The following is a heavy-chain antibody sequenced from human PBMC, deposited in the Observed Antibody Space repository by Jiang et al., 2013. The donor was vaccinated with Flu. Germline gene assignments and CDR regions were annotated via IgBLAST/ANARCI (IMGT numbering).Heavy chain of an antibody. CDR2: IDWDDDK. D-gene: IGHD2-15*01. Sequence: KPTQTLTLTCTFSGFSLSTSGVRVSWIRQPPGKALEWLARIDWDDDKFYSTSLKTRLTISKDTSKNQVVLTMTSMDPVDTATYYCARMTPALNFDYWGQGTLVTVSS. V-gene: IGHV2-70*04. J-gene: IGHJ4*02. CDR3: ARMTPALNFDY. CDR1: GFSLSTSGVR.